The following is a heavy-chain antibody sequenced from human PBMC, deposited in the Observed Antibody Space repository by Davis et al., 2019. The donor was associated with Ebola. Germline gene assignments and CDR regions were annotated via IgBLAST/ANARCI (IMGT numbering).Heavy chain of an antibody. Sequence: SVKVSCKASGGTFSSHCFSWVRQAPGQGLEWMGGIIPNFGLAHYARKFQGRVTMTADTITGTAYMDLRSLTSDDTAVYYCVRAQWLTRGGMDVWGNGTTVSVSS. CDR2: IIPNFGLA. V-gene: IGHV1-69*10. CDR1: GGTFSSHC. J-gene: IGHJ6*04. CDR3: VRAQWLTRGGMDV. D-gene: IGHD6-19*01.